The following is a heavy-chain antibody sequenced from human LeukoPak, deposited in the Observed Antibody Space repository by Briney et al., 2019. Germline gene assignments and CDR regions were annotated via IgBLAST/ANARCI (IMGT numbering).Heavy chain of an antibody. Sequence: VASVKVSCKASGGTFSSYAISWVRQAPGQGLEWMGIINPSGGSTSYAQKFQGRVTMTRDTSTSTVYMELSSLRSEDTAVYYCAREFDSSANFDYWGQGTLVTVSS. CDR1: GGTFSSYA. V-gene: IGHV1-46*01. J-gene: IGHJ4*02. CDR2: INPSGGST. CDR3: AREFDSSANFDY. D-gene: IGHD3-22*01.